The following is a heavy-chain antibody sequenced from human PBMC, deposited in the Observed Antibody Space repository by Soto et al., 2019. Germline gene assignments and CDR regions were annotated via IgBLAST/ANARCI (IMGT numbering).Heavy chain of an antibody. CDR2: ISGGGRST. D-gene: IGHD6-6*01. CDR1: GFTFSSYA. V-gene: IGHV3-23*01. J-gene: IGHJ4*02. CDR3: ARYLDPFEYSSSYVLDY. Sequence: EVQLLESGGGLVQPGGSLRLSCAASGFTFSSYAMSWVRQAPGKGLEWVSVISGGGRSTYYADSVKGRFTISRDNSKNTLYLQMNSLRAEDTAVYYCARYLDPFEYSSSYVLDYWGQGTLVTVSS.